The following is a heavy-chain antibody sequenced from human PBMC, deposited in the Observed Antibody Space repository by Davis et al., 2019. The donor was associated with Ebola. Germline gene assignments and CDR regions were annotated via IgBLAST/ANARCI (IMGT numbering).Heavy chain of an antibody. CDR2: IGPTGSNT. D-gene: IGHD2/OR15-2a*01. CDR3: VKEIFTGSGAAFDM. Sequence: GGSLRLSCAASGFTFTDYYMGWIRQAPGKGLEWVSHIGPTGSNTNYVHSARGRSSISRDNTKNSLYLEMNSLRADDTAVYYCVKEIFTGSGAAFDMWGQGTMVTVSS. V-gene: IGHV3-11*01. J-gene: IGHJ3*02. CDR1: GFTFTDYY.